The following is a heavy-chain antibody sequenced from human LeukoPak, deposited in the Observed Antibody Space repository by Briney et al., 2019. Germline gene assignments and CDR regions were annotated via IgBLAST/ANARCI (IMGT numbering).Heavy chain of an antibody. D-gene: IGHD4-17*01. Sequence: GGSLRLSCAASGFTFSSYWMHWVRQAPGKGLVWVSRINSDGSSTSYADSVKGRFTISRDNAKNSLYLQMNSLRAEDTAVYYCARHPRARYGDREGYFDYWGQGTLVTVSS. V-gene: IGHV3-74*01. CDR3: ARHPRARYGDREGYFDY. CDR1: GFTFSSYW. CDR2: INSDGSST. J-gene: IGHJ4*02.